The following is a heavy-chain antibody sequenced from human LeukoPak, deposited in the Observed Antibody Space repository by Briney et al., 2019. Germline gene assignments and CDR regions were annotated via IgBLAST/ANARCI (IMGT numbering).Heavy chain of an antibody. CDR1: GYTFTGYY. Sequence: GASVKVSCKASGYTFTGYYMHWVRQAPGQGLEWMGWINPNSGGTNYAQKFQGRVTMTRDTSISTAYIELSRLRSDDTAVYYCARDLYYYGSGSYYPYVDYWGQGTLVTVSS. CDR2: INPNSGGT. J-gene: IGHJ4*02. V-gene: IGHV1-2*02. CDR3: ARDLYYYGSGSYYPYVDY. D-gene: IGHD3-10*01.